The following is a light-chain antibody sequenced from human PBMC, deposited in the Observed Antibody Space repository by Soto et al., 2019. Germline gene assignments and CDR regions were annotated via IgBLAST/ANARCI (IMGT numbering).Light chain of an antibody. CDR1: QNVNYY. CDR3: QQYKTWYT. V-gene: IGKV3-15*01. Sequence: EIVVTQSPATLSVSPGERATLSCRASQNVNYYLAWYQQKPGQAPRPLIYGASIRATGVPARFSGSGSGTEFTLSISDLQSEDFAVYYCQQYKTWYTFGQGTKLEI. CDR2: GAS. J-gene: IGKJ2*01.